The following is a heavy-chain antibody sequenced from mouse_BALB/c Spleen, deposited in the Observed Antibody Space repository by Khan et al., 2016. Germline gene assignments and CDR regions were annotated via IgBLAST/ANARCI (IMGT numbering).Heavy chain of an antibody. J-gene: IGHJ2*01. CDR2: ISYSGST. Sequence: VQLQQSGPGLVKPSQSLSLTCTVTGYSITSDYAWNWIRQFPGNKLEWMGYISYSGSTSYNPSLKSRISITRDTSKNQFFLQLNSVTTEDTATYYCARGRGYYGPFDYWGQGTTLTVSS. V-gene: IGHV3-2*02. CDR1: GYSITSDYA. CDR3: ARGRGYYGPFDY. D-gene: IGHD1-1*01.